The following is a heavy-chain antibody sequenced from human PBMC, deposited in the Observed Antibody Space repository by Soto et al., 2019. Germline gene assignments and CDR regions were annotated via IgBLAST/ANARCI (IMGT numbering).Heavy chain of an antibody. J-gene: IGHJ4*02. CDR3: AREQGGTRGYSGYDAFDY. CDR2: IIPMLNKA. CDR1: GGTFNRHA. Sequence: QVQLVQSGAEVKKPGSAVKVSCRASGGTFNRHAITWVRPAPGQGLEWMGGIIPMLNKANYVEKLQGRVTITADEATTTVYMELSSLTSEDTAVYFCAREQGGTRGYSGYDAFDYWGQGTLVTVSS. D-gene: IGHD5-12*01. V-gene: IGHV1-69*01.